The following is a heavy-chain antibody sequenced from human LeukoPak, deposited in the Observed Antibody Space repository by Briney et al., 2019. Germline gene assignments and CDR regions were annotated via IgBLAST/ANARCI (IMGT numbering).Heavy chain of an antibody. CDR3: AKAPVTTCRGAFCYPFDY. CDR1: GFTFSYYS. D-gene: IGHD2-15*01. V-gene: IGHV3-23*01. J-gene: IGHJ4*02. Sequence: GGSLRLSCAASGFTFSYYSMSWVRQAPGKGLEWVSAISDTGNTYHADSVKGRFTISRDSSKNTLFLQMNRLRPEDAAVYYCAKAPVTTCRGAFCYPFDYWGLGTLVTVSS. CDR2: ISDTGNT.